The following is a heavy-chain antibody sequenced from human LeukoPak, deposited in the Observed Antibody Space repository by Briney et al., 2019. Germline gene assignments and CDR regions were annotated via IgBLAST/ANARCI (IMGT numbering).Heavy chain of an antibody. CDR1: GYSFTSYW. J-gene: IGHJ6*02. CDR3: ARHEVRWSSGWYAYYYGMDV. D-gene: IGHD6-19*01. V-gene: IGHV5-51*01. Sequence: GESLKISCKGSGYSFTSYWIGRVRQMPGKGLEWMGIIYPGGSDTRYSPSFQGQVTIPDDKSISTAYLQWSSLKASDTAMYYCARHEVRWSSGWYAYYYGMDVWGQGTTVTVSS. CDR2: IYPGGSDT.